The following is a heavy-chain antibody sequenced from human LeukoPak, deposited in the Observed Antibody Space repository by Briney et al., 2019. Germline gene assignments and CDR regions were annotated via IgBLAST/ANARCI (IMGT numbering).Heavy chain of an antibody. D-gene: IGHD1-26*01. CDR1: GFTFNDYA. J-gene: IGHJ5*02. V-gene: IGHV3-43D*03. CDR3: AKDMGAFGELLRS. Sequence: GGSLRLSCATSGFTFNDYAMHWVRQAPGKGLEWVSLITWDGGSTYYADSVKGRFTISRDNSKTSLYLQMNSLRAEDTALYYCAKDMGAFGELLRSWGQGTLVTVSS. CDR2: ITWDGGST.